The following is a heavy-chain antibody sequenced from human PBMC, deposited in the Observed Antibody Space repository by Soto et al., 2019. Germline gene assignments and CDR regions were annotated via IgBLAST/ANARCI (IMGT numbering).Heavy chain of an antibody. V-gene: IGHV4-59*08. D-gene: IGHD5-12*01. CDR2: ISYSGST. CDR3: ARSLGYGAYGTNYFDF. J-gene: IGHJ4*02. Sequence: SETLSLTCTVSGGSISSFYWNWIRQPPGKGLEWIGYISYSGSTSYNPSLKSRVTISLDTSKKQFSLRLSSVTAADTAVYYRARSLGYGAYGTNYFDFWGPG. CDR1: GGSISSFY.